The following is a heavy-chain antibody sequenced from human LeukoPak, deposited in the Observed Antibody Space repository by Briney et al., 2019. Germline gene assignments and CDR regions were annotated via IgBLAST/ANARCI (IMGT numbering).Heavy chain of an antibody. D-gene: IGHD2-2*01. CDR2: INPCGGST. V-gene: IGHV1-46*01. CDR1: GYTFTSYY. CDR3: ASSNRYCSSTSCYAFDI. J-gene: IGHJ3*02. Sequence: ASVKVSCKASGYTFTSYYMHWVRQAPGQGLEWMGIINPCGGSTSYAQKFQGRVTMTRDTSTSTVYMELSSLRSEDTAVYYCASSNRYCSSTSCYAFDIWGQGTMVTVSS.